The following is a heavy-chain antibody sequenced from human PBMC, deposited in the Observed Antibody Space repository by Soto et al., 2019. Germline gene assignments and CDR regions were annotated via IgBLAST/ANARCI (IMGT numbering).Heavy chain of an antibody. Sequence: NPSETLSLTCTVSAGSISSGDYYWGWIRQHPGKGLEWIGYIYYSGSSNYNPSLKSRVTISVDTSKNQFSLKLSSVTAADTAVYYCARSSGYCSGGSCSVGGYYYYVMDVWGQGTTVTVSS. CDR2: IYYSGSS. CDR1: AGSISSGDYY. V-gene: IGHV4-61*08. CDR3: ARSSGYCSGGSCSVGGYYYYVMDV. D-gene: IGHD2-15*01. J-gene: IGHJ6*02.